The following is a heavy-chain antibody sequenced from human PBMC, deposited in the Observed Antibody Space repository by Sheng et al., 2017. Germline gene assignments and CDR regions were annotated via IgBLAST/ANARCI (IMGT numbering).Heavy chain of an antibody. D-gene: IGHD6-13*01. CDR1: GDSISSNNYY. J-gene: IGHJ4*02. Sequence: QLQLQESGPGLVKPSETLSLTCTVSGDSISSNNYYWGWIRQPPGKGLEWIGTIYYSGSTYYNPSLKSRVTISVDTSKNQLSLNLSSVTAVDTAVYYCARMAPYSSSWFYYFDCWGQGTLVTVSS. V-gene: IGHV4-39*07. CDR3: ARMAPYSSSWFYYFDC. CDR2: IYYSGST.